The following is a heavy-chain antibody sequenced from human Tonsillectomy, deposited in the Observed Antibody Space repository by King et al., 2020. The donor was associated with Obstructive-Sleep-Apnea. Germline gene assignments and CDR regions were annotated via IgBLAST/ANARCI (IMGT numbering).Heavy chain of an antibody. V-gene: IGHV1-8*01. CDR3: ARRLRVSYYYYAMDV. D-gene: IGHD4-17*01. CDR1: GYTFTNYD. CDR2: MNPNSGNT. Sequence: QLVQSGAEVKKPGASVKVSCKASGYTFTNYDINWVRQATGQGLEWMGWMNPNSGNTGFAQKFQGRVTMPRNTSISTAYMELSSLRSEDTAVYYCARRLRVSYYYYAMDVWGQGTTVTVSS. J-gene: IGHJ6*02.